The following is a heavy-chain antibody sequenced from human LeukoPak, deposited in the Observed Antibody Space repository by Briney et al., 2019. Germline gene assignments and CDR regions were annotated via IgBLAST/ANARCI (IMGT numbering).Heavy chain of an antibody. CDR2: ISGSGGST. CDR1: GFTFSSYA. D-gene: IGHD5-24*01. CDR3: ARGWEMATITPGNY. J-gene: IGHJ4*02. Sequence: QPGGSLRLSCAASGFTFSSYAMSWVRQAPGKGLEWVSAISGSGGSTYYADSVKGRFTIPRDNSKNTVYLQMNSLTTEDTAVYYCARGWEMATITPGNYWGQGTLVTVSS. V-gene: IGHV3-23*01.